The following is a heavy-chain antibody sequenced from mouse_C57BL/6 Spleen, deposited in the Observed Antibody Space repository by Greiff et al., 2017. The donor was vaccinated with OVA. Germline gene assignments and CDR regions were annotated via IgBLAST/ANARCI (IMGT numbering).Heavy chain of an antibody. CDR3: ASYDSSGYSD. CDR1: GFTFTDYY. J-gene: IGHJ2*01. V-gene: IGHV7-3*01. Sequence: EVKLVESGGGLVQPGGSLSLSCAASGFTFTDYYMSWVRQPPGKALEWLGFIRNKADGYTTEYSASVKGRFTISRDNSPSILYLQMNALRAEDSASYYAASYDSSGYSDWGQGTTLTVSS. D-gene: IGHD3-2*02. CDR2: IRNKADGYTT.